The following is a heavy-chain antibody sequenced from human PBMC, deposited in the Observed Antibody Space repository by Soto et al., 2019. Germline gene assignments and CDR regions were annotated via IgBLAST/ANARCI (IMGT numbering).Heavy chain of an antibody. CDR1: GFTFSSYA. V-gene: IGHV3-23*01. D-gene: IGHD4-17*01. CDR3: AKDYSTVTTDPLSVVLFDY. Sequence: EVQLLESGGGLVQPGGSLRLSCAASGFTFSSYAMSRVRQAPGKGLEWVSIITSDGRTYYVDSVKGRFTISRDNSKNTVYLPMNSLRAEDTAVYYCAKDYSTVTTDPLSVVLFDYWGQGALVTVSS. J-gene: IGHJ4*02. CDR2: IITSDGRT.